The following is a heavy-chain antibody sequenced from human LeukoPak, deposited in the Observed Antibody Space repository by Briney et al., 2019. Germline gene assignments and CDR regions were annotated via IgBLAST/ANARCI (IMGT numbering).Heavy chain of an antibody. CDR1: GFTFSSYG. J-gene: IGHJ6*03. CDR2: IRYDGSNK. Sequence: PGGSLRLSCAASGFTFSSYGMHWVRQAPGKGLEWVAFIRYDGSNKYYADSVKGRFTISRDNSKNTLYLQMNSLRAEDTAVYYCAKGPFTAAGTDYYQYYMDVWGKGTTVTISS. CDR3: AKGPFTAAGTDYYQYYMDV. D-gene: IGHD6-13*01. V-gene: IGHV3-30*02.